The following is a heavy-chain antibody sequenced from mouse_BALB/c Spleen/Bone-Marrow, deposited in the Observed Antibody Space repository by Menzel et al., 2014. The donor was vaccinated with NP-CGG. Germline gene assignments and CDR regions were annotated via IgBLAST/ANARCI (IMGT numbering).Heavy chain of an antibody. CDR3: ARQGYYGYSDY. Sequence: EVQGVESGSGLVQPGGSLKLSRAASGFDFSRYWMSWVRQAPGKGLEWIGEINPDSSTINYTPSLKDKFIISRDNAKNTLYLQMSKVRSEDTALYYCARQGYYGYSDYWGQGTTLTVSS. CDR2: INPDSSTI. D-gene: IGHD1-1*01. CDR1: GFDFSRYW. J-gene: IGHJ2*01. V-gene: IGHV4-1*02.